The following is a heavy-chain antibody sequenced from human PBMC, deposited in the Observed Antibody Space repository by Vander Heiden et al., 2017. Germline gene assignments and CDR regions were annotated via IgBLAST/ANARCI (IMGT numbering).Heavy chain of an antibody. Sequence: QVQLVQSGAEVKKPGASVTVSCTASGYTFTSYGISWVRQAPGQGLEWMGWISAYNGNTNYAQKLQGRVTMTTDTSTSTAYMELRSLRSDDTAVYYCARAKYDFWVVNYYYYGMDVWGQGTTVTVSS. D-gene: IGHD3-3*01. CDR3: ARAKYDFWVVNYYYYGMDV. CDR2: ISAYNGNT. V-gene: IGHV1-18*01. J-gene: IGHJ6*02. CDR1: GYTFTSYG.